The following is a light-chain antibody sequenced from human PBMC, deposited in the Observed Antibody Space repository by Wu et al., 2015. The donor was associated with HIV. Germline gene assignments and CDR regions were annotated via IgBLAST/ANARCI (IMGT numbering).Light chain of an antibody. CDR2: GAF. CDR1: QSISNS. CDR3: QQYVDRRLT. V-gene: IGKV3-15*01. J-gene: IGKJ4*01. Sequence: VMTQSPVTVSVSPGERVTLSCRASQSISNSLAWYQQKPGQSPRLLVYGAFTTATGVPARFSGSGSATDFTLTITRLQPEGVGLYFCQQYVDRRLTFGGGTKVEI.